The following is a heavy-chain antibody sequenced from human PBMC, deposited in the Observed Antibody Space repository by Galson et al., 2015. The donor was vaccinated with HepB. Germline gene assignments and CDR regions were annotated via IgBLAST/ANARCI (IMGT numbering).Heavy chain of an antibody. J-gene: IGHJ6*02. Sequence: SLRLSCAASGFTFSSYGMHWVRQAPGKGLEWVAVIWYNGSNKYYADSVKGRFTISRDNSKNTLYLHMNSLRAEDTAVYYCAGWDYDFWSGYYGGGYGMDVWGQGTTVTVSS. CDR1: GFTFSSYG. D-gene: IGHD3-3*01. V-gene: IGHV3-33*01. CDR2: IWYNGSNK. CDR3: AGWDYDFWSGYYGGGYGMDV.